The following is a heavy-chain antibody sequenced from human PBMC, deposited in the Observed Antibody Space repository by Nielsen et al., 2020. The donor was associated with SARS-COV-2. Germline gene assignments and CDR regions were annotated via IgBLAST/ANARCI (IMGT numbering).Heavy chain of an antibody. D-gene: IGHD2-2*01. Sequence: GEALKISCKGSGYSFTSYWISWVRQMPGKGLEWMGRIDTSDSYTNYSPSFQGHVTISADKSISTAYLQWSSLKASDTAMYYCARPGVSCSSTSCYEGNYYYYYGMDVWGQGTTVTVSS. V-gene: IGHV5-10-1*01. CDR3: ARPGVSCSSTSCYEGNYYYYYGMDV. CDR1: GYSFTSYW. CDR2: IDTSDSYT. J-gene: IGHJ6*02.